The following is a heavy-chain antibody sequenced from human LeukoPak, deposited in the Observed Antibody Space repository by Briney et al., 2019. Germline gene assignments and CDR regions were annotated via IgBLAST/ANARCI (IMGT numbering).Heavy chain of an antibody. CDR3: ARGGRGSAAVVAPRSFDI. CDR1: GFTFRSYA. V-gene: IGHV3-53*01. D-gene: IGHD3-22*01. J-gene: IGHJ3*02. Sequence: GRSLRLSCTASGFTFRSYAMHWVRQAPGKGLEWVSVTYTGGNSYYADSVKGRFIISRDISKNTLYLQMNSLRAEDSALYYCARGGRGSAAVVAPRSFDIWGQGTMVTVSS. CDR2: TYTGGNS.